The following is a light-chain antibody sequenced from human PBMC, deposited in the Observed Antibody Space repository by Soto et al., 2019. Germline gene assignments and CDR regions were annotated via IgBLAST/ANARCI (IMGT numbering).Light chain of an antibody. Sequence: DIQMIQSPSSLSASVGDRVTITCQASQDIKNYLNWYQQKTGKAPTLQIYDVSNLETGVPSRFSGSGYGTHFSLTISSLQPEDVATYYCQHYDHLPPLTFGGGTRVQIK. J-gene: IGKJ4*01. CDR2: DVS. CDR1: QDIKNY. V-gene: IGKV1-33*01. CDR3: QHYDHLPPLT.